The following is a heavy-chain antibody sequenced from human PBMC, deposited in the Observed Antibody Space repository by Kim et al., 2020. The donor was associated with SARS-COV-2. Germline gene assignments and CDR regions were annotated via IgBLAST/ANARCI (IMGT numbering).Heavy chain of an antibody. V-gene: IGHV6-1*01. J-gene: IGHJ4*02. Sequence: SQTLSLTCAISGDSVSSNSAASSWFRQSPSSCLEWLGWTYYRSKWYNDYAVFVRSRITINSDTSKNQFSLQLSSVTPEDTAVYYCASEAIGCLDYFVYWGQGPLVTVAS. CDR3: ASEAIGCLDYFVY. D-gene: IGHD2-21*01. CDR2: TYYRSKWYN. CDR1: GDSVSSNSAA.